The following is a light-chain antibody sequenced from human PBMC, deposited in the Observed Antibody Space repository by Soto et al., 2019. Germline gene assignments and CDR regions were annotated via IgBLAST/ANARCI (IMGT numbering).Light chain of an antibody. CDR3: CSYAGTYTYV. CDR2: DVT. Sequence: QSALTQPASVSGSPGQSITISCTGTSGDIGSYNRVSWYQQHPGKAPKVVIYDVTERPSGVPDRFSGSWSDNTASLTISGLQAEDEADYYCCSYAGTYTYVFGTGTKLTVL. CDR1: SGDIGSYNR. J-gene: IGLJ1*01. V-gene: IGLV2-11*01.